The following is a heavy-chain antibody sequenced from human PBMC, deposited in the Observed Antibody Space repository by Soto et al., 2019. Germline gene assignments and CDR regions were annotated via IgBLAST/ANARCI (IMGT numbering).Heavy chain of an antibody. V-gene: IGHV3-23*01. CDR2: ISGSGGST. J-gene: IGHJ6*02. CDR1: GFTFSIYA. D-gene: IGHD3-16*01. CDR3: AKVNGAGDTVMNYGMDV. Sequence: GGSLRLSCAASGFTFSIYAMSWVRQAPGKGLEWVSAISGSGGSTYYADSVKGRFTISRDNSKNTLYLQMNSLRAEDTAVYYCAKVNGAGDTVMNYGMDVWGQGTTVTVSS.